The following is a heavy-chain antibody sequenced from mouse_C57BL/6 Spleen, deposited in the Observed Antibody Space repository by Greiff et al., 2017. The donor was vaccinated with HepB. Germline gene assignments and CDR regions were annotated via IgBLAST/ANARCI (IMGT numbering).Heavy chain of an antibody. CDR1: GYTFTSYD. J-gene: IGHJ2*01. D-gene: IGHD1-1*01. Sequence: VKLVESGPELVKPGASVKLSCKASGYTFTSYDINWVKQRPGQGLEWIGWIYPRDGSTKYNEKFKGKATLTVDTSSSTAYMELHSLTSEDSAVYFCARLPNYYGSTYYFDYWGQGTTLTVSS. CDR3: ARLPNYYGSTYYFDY. V-gene: IGHV1-85*01. CDR2: IYPRDGST.